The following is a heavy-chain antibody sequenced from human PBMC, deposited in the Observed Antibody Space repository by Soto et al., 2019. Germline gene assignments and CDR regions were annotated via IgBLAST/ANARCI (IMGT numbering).Heavy chain of an antibody. V-gene: IGHV3-48*02. J-gene: IGHJ6*02. CDR3: ARDRAGPQYGLDG. Sequence: EVQLVESGGGLVQPGGSLRLSCAASGFTFSSYSMNWVRQAPGKGLEWVSYISSSSSTIYYVDSVKGRFTISRDNAKNSLYRQMNSARDEDTAVDYCARDRAGPQYGLDGWGHGTMVTVSS. CDR1: GFTFSSYS. CDR2: ISSSSSTI.